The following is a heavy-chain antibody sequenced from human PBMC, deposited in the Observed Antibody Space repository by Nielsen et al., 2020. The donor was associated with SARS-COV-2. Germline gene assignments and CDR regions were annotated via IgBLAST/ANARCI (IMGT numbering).Heavy chain of an antibody. D-gene: IGHD3-9*01. J-gene: IGHJ3*02. V-gene: IGHV3-33*01. CDR2: IWYDGSNK. CDR1: GFTFSSYG. CDR3: ARGYYDILYAFDI. Sequence: GGSLRLSCAASGFTFSSYGMHWVRQAPGKGREWVAVIWYDGSNKYYADSVKGRFTISRDNSKNTLYLQMNSLRAEDTAVYYCARGYYDILYAFDIWGQGTMVTVSS.